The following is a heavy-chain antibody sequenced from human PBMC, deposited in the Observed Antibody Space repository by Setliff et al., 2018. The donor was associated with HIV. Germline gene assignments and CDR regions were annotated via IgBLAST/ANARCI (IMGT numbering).Heavy chain of an antibody. V-gene: IGHV4-31*03. Sequence: SETLSLTCTVSGGSISSGGYYWSWIRQHPGRGLEWIGYIYYRGNTYYNPSLKSRLTISVDTSKNHFSLKLSSVTAADTAVYYCARAFCSSASCYGGGDAFDIWGQGTMVTVSS. CDR1: GGSISSGGYY. J-gene: IGHJ3*02. CDR2: IYYRGNT. D-gene: IGHD2-2*01. CDR3: ARAFCSSASCYGGGDAFDI.